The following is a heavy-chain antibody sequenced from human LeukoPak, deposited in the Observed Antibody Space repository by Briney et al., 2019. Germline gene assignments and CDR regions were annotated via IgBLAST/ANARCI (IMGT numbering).Heavy chain of an antibody. CDR1: GFIFSNYW. CDR3: AKGVGATTNYYYYMDV. CDR2: INNDGRST. Sequence: QPGGSLRLSCAASGFIFSNYWMHWVRQAPGKGLVWVSRINNDGRSTSNAGSVKGRFTISRDNAKNTLYLQMNSLRAEDTAVYYCAKGVGATTNYYYYMDVWGKGTTVTVSS. V-gene: IGHV3-74*01. D-gene: IGHD1-26*01. J-gene: IGHJ6*03.